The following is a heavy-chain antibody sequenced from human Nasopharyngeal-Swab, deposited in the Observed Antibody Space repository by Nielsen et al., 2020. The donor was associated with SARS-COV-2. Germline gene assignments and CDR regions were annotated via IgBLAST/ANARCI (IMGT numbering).Heavy chain of an antibody. V-gene: IGHV1-24*01. CDR2: FDPEDGET. CDR3: ARCTPELELIWFDP. D-gene: IGHD1-7*01. CDR1: GYTLTELS. J-gene: IGHJ5*02. Sequence: ASVKVSCKVSGYTLTELSMHWVRQAPGQGLEWMGGFDPEDGETIYAQKFQGRVTMTEDTSTDTAYMELRSLRSDDTAVYYCARCTPELELIWFDPWGQGTLVTVSS.